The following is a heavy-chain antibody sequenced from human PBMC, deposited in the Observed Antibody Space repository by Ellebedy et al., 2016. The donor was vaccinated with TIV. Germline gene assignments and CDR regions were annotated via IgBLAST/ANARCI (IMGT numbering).Heavy chain of an antibody. CDR2: INGRGGTT. Sequence: GESLKISCAAPGFTFVSHAMTCVRQAPGTGLGWVAAINGRGGTTYCADSVKGRFTISRDNSENTLYLQMNNLRAEDTAIYYCAKPTPGHCISTTCSPKSYNAMDVWGQGTTVTVSS. V-gene: IGHV3-23*01. CDR3: AKPTPGHCISTTCSPKSYNAMDV. J-gene: IGHJ6*02. D-gene: IGHD2-2*01. CDR1: GFTFVSHA.